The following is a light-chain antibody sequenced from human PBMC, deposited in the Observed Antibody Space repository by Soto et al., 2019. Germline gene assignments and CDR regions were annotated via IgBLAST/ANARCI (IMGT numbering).Light chain of an antibody. V-gene: IGKV3-20*01. J-gene: IGKJ1*01. Sequence: EIELTQSPGTLSLSPGERATRSCRASQSVSSNYLAWYQQKPGQAPRLLIYGASSRATGIPDRFSGSGSGTDFTLTINRLEPEDFAVYYCQQYGDLPWTFGQGTKVDIK. CDR3: QQYGDLPWT. CDR1: QSVSSNY. CDR2: GAS.